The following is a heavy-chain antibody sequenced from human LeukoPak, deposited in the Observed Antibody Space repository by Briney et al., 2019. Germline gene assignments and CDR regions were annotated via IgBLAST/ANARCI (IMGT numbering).Heavy chain of an antibody. CDR2: IYHSGST. V-gene: IGHV4-30-2*01. Sequence: SETLSLTCTVSGGSISSGGYYWSWIRQPPGKGLEWIGYIYHSGSTYYNPSLKSRVTISVDRFKNQFSLKLSSVTAADTAVYYCARGDYYGSGSYTADVWGKGTTVTVSS. J-gene: IGHJ6*04. CDR1: GGSISSGGYY. CDR3: ARGDYYGSGSYTADV. D-gene: IGHD3-10*01.